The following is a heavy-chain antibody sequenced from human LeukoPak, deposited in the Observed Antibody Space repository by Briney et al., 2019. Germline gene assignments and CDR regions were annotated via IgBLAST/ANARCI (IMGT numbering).Heavy chain of an antibody. J-gene: IGHJ4*02. CDR1: GGSLSGYY. D-gene: IGHD5-24*01. Sequence: PSETLSLTCAVYGGSLSGYYWGWIRQPPGKGLEWIGSIHYSGSTYYNPSLKSRVTISVDTSKNQFSLKLSSVTAADTAVYYCARTMATKTLAIGYWGQGTLVTVSS. V-gene: IGHV4-34*01. CDR3: ARTMATKTLAIGY. CDR2: IHYSGST.